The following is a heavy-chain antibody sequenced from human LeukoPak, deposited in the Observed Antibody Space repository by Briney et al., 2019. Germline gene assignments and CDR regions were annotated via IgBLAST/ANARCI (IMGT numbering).Heavy chain of an antibody. CDR2: IWHDGSNK. CDR1: AFTFSDYG. CDR3: ARASCSGGSCRTFDS. J-gene: IGHJ4*02. D-gene: IGHD2-15*01. V-gene: IGHV3-33*01. Sequence: GRSLRLSCAASAFTFSDYGMHWVRQAPGKGLEWVAVIWHDGSNKYYADSVNGRLTISRDNSKDTLYLQMDSLRAEDTAVYYCARASCSGGSCRTFDSWGQGTLVTVSS.